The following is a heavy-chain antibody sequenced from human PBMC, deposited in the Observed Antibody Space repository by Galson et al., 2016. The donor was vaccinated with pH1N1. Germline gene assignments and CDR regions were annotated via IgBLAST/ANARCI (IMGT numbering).Heavy chain of an antibody. CDR2: IYPADSDT. V-gene: IGHV5-51*01. J-gene: IGHJ3*02. CDR3: ARQGGHVRAGADAFDI. D-gene: IGHD3-16*01. Sequence: QSGAEVKKPGDSLKIPCKASGYSFTNYWIGWVRQMPGKGLEWMGIIYPADSDTRYSPSFQGQVTISADSSISTTYLRWSSLKASDTAMYYCARQGGHVRAGADAFDIWGQGKMVTVSS. CDR1: GYSFTNYW.